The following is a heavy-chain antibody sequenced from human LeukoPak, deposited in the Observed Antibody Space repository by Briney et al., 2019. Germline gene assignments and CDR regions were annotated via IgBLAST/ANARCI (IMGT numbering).Heavy chain of an antibody. V-gene: IGHV4-59*01. CDR1: GGSISSYY. Sequence: PSETLSLTCTVSGGSISSYYWSWIRQPPGKGLEWIGYIYYSGSTNYNPSLKSRVTISVDTSKNQFSLKLSSVTAADTAVYYCARASVFGVVTPFXYWGQGTXVT. CDR2: IYYSGST. CDR3: ARASVFGVVTPFXY. J-gene: IGHJ4*02. D-gene: IGHD3-3*01.